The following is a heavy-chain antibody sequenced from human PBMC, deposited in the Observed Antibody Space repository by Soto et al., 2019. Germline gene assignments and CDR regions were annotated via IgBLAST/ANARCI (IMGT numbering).Heavy chain of an antibody. D-gene: IGHD1-20*01. CDR1: GGSISSYY. Sequence: SETLSLTCTVSGGSISSYYWSWIRQPPGKGLEWIGYIYYSGSTNYNPSLKSRVTISVDTSKNQFSLKLSSVTAADTAIYYCAVDGVPRTSFRYYYFRFWGRGTLVTVSS. J-gene: IGHJ4*02. CDR2: IYYSGST. CDR3: AVDGVPRTSFRYYYFRF. V-gene: IGHV4-59*01.